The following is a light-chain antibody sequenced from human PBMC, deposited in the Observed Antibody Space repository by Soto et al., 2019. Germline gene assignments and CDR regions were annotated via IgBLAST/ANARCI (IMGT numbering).Light chain of an antibody. CDR2: GAS. CDR3: QQYGDSPWT. J-gene: IGKJ1*01. Sequence: EIVLTQSPGTLSLSPGERATLSCRASQSVISSYLAWYQQSPGQPPRLLIYGASYRATGIPDRFSGSGSGTAFTLTITRLEPEDFAVYYCQQYGDSPWTFGQGTKVEIK. CDR1: QSVISSY. V-gene: IGKV3-20*01.